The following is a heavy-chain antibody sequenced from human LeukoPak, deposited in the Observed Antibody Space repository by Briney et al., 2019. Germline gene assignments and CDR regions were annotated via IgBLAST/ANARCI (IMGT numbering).Heavy chain of an antibody. CDR1: GFTFSNSW. J-gene: IGHJ4*02. Sequence: GGSLRPSCAASGFTFSNSWVSWVRQAPGKGLEWVTNMKPDGSEKYYVDSVKGRFTISRDNAKNSLYLQMNSLRAEDTAVYYCARDSAGFDYWGQGALVTVSS. D-gene: IGHD6-13*01. CDR3: ARDSAGFDY. CDR2: MKPDGSEK. V-gene: IGHV3-7*01.